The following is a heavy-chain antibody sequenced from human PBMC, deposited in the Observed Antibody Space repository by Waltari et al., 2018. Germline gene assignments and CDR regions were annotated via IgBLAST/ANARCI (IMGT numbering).Heavy chain of an antibody. V-gene: IGHV4-34*01. Sequence: QVQLQQWGAGLLKPSETLSLTCAVYGGSFSGYYWSWIRQPPGKGLEWIGEINHSRSTNYNPSLKSRVTISVDTSKNQFSLKLSSVTAADTAVYYCARDDVAGAEYLYWGQGTLVTVSS. J-gene: IGHJ4*02. CDR1: GGSFSGYY. CDR3: ARDDVAGAEYLY. D-gene: IGHD6-19*01. CDR2: INHSRST.